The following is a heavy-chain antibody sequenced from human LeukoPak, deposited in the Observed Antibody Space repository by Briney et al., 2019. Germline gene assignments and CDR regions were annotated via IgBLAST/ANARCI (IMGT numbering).Heavy chain of an antibody. CDR3: ARDRGLDGSDQLDS. CDR2: INSNGDT. CDR1: GGSISSFH. D-gene: IGHD3-10*01. V-gene: IGHV4-4*07. Sequence: SETLSLTCTVSGGSISSFHWIWIRQPAGKGLEWIGRINSNGDTVYNPSLKSRATMSLDMTNNQFSLKLSSVTAADTAVYYCARDRGLDGSDQLDSWGPGTLVTVSS. J-gene: IGHJ5*01.